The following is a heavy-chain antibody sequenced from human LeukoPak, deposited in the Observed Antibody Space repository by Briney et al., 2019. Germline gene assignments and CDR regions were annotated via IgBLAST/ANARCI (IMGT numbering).Heavy chain of an antibody. J-gene: IGHJ3*02. CDR3: AKNLNDILTRYSNPFRGKTMVTHPDAFDI. V-gene: IGHV3-23*01. D-gene: IGHD3-9*01. Sequence: GGSLRLAGAASGFTFIIYAISWVRQAPGKWLEWVSIISGSGTTTYYTDSVKGRFTISRDNSKKTVYLQMNSLRAEDTAVYYSAKNLNDILTRYSNPFRGKTMVTHPDAFDIWGQGTMVTVSS. CDR1: GFTFIIYA. CDR2: ISGSGTTT.